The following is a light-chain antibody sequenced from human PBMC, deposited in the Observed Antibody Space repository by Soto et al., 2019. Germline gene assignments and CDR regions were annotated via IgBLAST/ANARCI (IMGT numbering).Light chain of an antibody. Sequence: EIVMTQSPAILSVSPGETATLSCRASQNIGGTLAWYQQKPGQAPRLLFYGASARATGTPARVSGSGSGTEFTLTISSLQSEDFAVYYCQQFHNWPPLTFGGGTKVEI. J-gene: IGKJ4*01. CDR2: GAS. CDR3: QQFHNWPPLT. CDR1: QNIGGT. V-gene: IGKV3-15*01.